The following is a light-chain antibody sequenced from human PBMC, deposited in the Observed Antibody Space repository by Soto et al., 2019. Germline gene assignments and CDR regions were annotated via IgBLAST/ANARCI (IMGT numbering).Light chain of an antibody. CDR2: LGS. J-gene: IGKJ1*01. V-gene: IGKV2-28*01. CDR1: QSLLQSNGYNY. Sequence: DIVMTQSPLSLPVTPGEPASISCRSSQSLLQSNGYNYLDWYLQKPGQSPQLLIYLGSYRASGVPDRFSGSGSGTEFTLKISRVEAEDVGVYYCMQALQTPWTFGQGTKVEIK. CDR3: MQALQTPWT.